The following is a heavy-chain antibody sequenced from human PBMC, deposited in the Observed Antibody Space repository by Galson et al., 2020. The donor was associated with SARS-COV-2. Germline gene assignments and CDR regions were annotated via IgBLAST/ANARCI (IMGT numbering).Heavy chain of an antibody. CDR2: TSSDGGIR. J-gene: IGHJ5*02. Sequence: GGPLRLSCVVSGFTFSSHGLHWVRQAPGKGLEWVAATSSDGGIRNYTDSVKGRFIISRDNSRNTLYLQMNSLRAEDTAMYFCADAPAGHSLGSWGQGTLVFVSA. V-gene: IGHV3-30*03. CDR3: ADAPAGHSLGS. CDR1: GFTFSSHG. D-gene: IGHD6-13*01.